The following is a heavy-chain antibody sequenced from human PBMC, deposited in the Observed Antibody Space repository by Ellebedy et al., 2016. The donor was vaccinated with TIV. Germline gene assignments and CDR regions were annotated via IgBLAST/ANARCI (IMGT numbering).Heavy chain of an antibody. Sequence: GESLKISCQGSGYSFTTRWIGWARQMPGKGLEWVGIIHPADSHTKYSPSFQGQVTISADKSISTAYLQLSNLKASDTAISYCSIAVDGTTWFDPWGQGTLVTVSS. CDR3: SIAVDGTTWFDP. CDR1: GYSFTTRW. D-gene: IGHD5-24*01. J-gene: IGHJ5*02. V-gene: IGHV5-51*01. CDR2: IHPADSHT.